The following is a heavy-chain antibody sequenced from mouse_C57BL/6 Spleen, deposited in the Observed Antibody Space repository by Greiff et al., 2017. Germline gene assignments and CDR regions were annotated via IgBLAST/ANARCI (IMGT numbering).Heavy chain of an antibody. J-gene: IGHJ2*01. CDR3: AREGTV. Sequence: QVQLQQPGAELVKPGASVKLSCKASGYTFTSYWMQWVKQRPGQGLEWIGEIDPSDSYTNYNQKFKGKATLTVDTSSSTAYMQLSSLTSEDSAVYYCAREGTVWGQGTTLTVSS. D-gene: IGHD1-1*01. CDR1: GYTFTSYW. CDR2: IDPSDSYT. V-gene: IGHV1-50*01.